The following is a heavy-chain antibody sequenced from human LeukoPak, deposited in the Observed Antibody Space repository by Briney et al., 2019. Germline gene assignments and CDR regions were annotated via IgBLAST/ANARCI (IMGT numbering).Heavy chain of an antibody. Sequence: PSETLSLTCAVYGGSFSDYYWTWIRQPPGKGLEWIGEINHSGSPNNNPSLKSRVSISFDTSKNQFSLKLTSVTAADTAVYYCGSRRTAMFGVIKGPIDYWGQGTLDTVSS. J-gene: IGHJ4*02. CDR1: GGSFSDYY. V-gene: IGHV4-34*01. CDR2: INHSGSP. D-gene: IGHD3-3*01. CDR3: GSRRTAMFGVIKGPIDY.